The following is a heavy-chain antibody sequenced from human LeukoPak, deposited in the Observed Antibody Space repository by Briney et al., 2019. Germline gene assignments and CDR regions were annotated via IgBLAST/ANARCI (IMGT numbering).Heavy chain of an antibody. Sequence: GGSLRLSCAAAGFTFSSYWMSWVRQAPGKGLEWVANIKQDGSEKQYVDSMKGRFTISRDNAKNSLYPQMSSLRGEDTAVYYCARLQRSVTGTLWGQGTLVIVSS. D-gene: IGHD6-19*01. CDR1: GFTFSSYW. J-gene: IGHJ4*02. CDR3: ARLQRSVTGTL. V-gene: IGHV3-7*01. CDR2: IKQDGSEK.